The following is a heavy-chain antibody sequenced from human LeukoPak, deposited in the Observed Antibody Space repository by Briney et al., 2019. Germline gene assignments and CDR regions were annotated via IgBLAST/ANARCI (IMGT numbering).Heavy chain of an antibody. V-gene: IGHV1-18*01. Sequence: RASVKVSCKTSGYTFSSHSMNWVRQAPGQGLEWLGRISPYNGNTKYAQKIQGRATMITDISTSTAYLELRSLTSDDTAVYYCARGEYDLLGDYWGQGTLVTVSS. CDR1: GYTFSSHS. CDR3: ARGEYDLLGDY. CDR2: ISPYNGNT. J-gene: IGHJ4*02. D-gene: IGHD3-10*01.